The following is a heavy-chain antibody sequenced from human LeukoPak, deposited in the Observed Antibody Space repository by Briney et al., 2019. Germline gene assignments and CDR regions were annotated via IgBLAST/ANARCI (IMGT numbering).Heavy chain of an antibody. Sequence: GRSLRLSCAAFGFPFSSFGMHWVRQAPGKGLEWVARLVYDGIINYGDFAKGRFTISRDNSKSALYLEMNSLRVEDSGIYYCARDLSAAYDFWGQGVVVTVSS. V-gene: IGHV3-33*01. D-gene: IGHD2-21*01. J-gene: IGHJ4*02. CDR1: GFPFSSFG. CDR3: ARDLSAAYDF. CDR2: LVYDGII.